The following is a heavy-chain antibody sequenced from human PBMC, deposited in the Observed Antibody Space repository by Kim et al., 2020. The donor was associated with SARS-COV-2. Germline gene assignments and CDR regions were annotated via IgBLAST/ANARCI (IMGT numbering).Heavy chain of an antibody. CDR2: IWYDGSNK. J-gene: IGHJ4*02. Sequence: GGSLRLSCAASGFTFSSYGMHWVRQAPGKGLEWVAVIWYDGSNKYYADSVKGRFTISRDNSKNTLYLQMNSLRAEDTAVYYCAKDSEDRSYPSFDYWGQGTLVTVSS. V-gene: IGHV3-33*06. CDR1: GFTFSSYG. CDR3: AKDSEDRSYPSFDY. D-gene: IGHD1-26*01.